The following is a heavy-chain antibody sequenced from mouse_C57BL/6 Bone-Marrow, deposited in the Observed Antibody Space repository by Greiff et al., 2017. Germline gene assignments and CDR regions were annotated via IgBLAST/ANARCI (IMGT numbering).Heavy chain of an antibody. CDR3: ARWGHDSIYPFAY. D-gene: IGHD1-1*01. J-gene: IGHJ3*01. CDR2: IDPSDSYT. CDR1: GYTFTSYW. Sequence: QVQLQQPGAELVMPGASVKLSCKASGYTFTSYWMHWVKQRPGQGLEWIGEIDPSDSYTNYNQKFKGKSTLTVDKSSSTAYMQLSSLTSEGSAVYYCARWGHDSIYPFAYWGQGTLVTVSA. V-gene: IGHV1-69*01.